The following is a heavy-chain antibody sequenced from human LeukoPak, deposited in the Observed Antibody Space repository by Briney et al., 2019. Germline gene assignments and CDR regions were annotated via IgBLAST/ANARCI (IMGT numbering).Heavy chain of an antibody. CDR1: GFTFSDYY. D-gene: IGHD1-26*01. CDR3: ARVEGATIFDY. J-gene: IGHJ4*02. CDR2: ISSSSSYT. V-gene: IGHV3-11*05. Sequence: WGSLRLSCAASGFTFSDYYMSWIRQAPGKGLEWVSYISSSSSYTNYAYSVKGGFTISRDNPKNSLYLQMNSLRAEDTAVYYCARVEGATIFDYWGQGTLVTVSS.